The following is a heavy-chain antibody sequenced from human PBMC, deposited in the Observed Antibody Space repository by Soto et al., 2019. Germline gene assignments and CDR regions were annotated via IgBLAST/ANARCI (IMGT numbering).Heavy chain of an antibody. CDR1: GFAFSSYA. CDR3: AKELTAEQFYPIDS. Sequence: EVQLLESGGGLAQPGGSLRLSCSASGFAFSSYATSWVRQAPGKGLEWVAAITGSGDDAYYSDSVKGRFTISRDNSMNTLSLHMNSLRAEDTAVYFCAKELTAEQFYPIDSWGHGTLVTVSS. CDR2: ITGSGDDA. J-gene: IGHJ5*01. D-gene: IGHD2-21*02. V-gene: IGHV3-23*01.